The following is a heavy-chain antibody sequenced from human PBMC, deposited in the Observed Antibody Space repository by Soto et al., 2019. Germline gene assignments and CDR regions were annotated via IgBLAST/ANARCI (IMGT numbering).Heavy chain of an antibody. CDR1: GGSISSGGYY. Sequence: PSETLSLTCTVSGGSISSGGYYWSWIRQHPGKGLEWIGYIYYSGSTYYNPSLKSRVTISVDTSKNQFSLKLSSVTAADTAVYYCARDLRGPYAAPFYFDYWGQGTLVTVSS. V-gene: IGHV4-31*03. D-gene: IGHD2-2*01. CDR3: ARDLRGPYAAPFYFDY. CDR2: IYYSGST. J-gene: IGHJ4*02.